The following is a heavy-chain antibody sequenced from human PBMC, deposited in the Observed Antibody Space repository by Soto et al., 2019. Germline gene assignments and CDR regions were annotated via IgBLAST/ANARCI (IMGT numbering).Heavy chain of an antibody. CDR1: GFTFGSYW. D-gene: IGHD6-6*01. J-gene: IGHJ6*02. Sequence: EVQLVESGGGLVQPGGSLRLSCAVSGFTFGSYWMNWVRLIPGKGLEWVAYIKPDGSATYYVDSVKGRFTISRDNSKNTLYLQMNSLRAEDTAVYYCARPISNSSPYYYYFGMDVWGQGTTVTVSS. CDR3: ARPISNSSPYYYYFGMDV. CDR2: IKPDGSAT. V-gene: IGHV3-7*03.